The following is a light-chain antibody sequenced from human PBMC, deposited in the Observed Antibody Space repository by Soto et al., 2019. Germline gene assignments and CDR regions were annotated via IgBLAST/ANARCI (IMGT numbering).Light chain of an antibody. J-gene: IGKJ4*01. V-gene: IGKV3-15*01. CDR1: QSLRSN. CDR3: QQYNTWPLT. CDR2: GAS. Sequence: EIVMTQSPATLSVSPGERATLSCRASQSLRSNLAWYQQKPGQAPRLLIYGASTRATGIPARFSGSGSGTEFTLTISSLQSEDFTVYYCQQYNTWPLTFGGGTKVEIK.